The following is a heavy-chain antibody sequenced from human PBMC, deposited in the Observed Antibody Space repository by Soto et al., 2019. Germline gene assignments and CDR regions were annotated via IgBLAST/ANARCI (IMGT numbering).Heavy chain of an antibody. D-gene: IGHD1-26*01. CDR3: AGGGLGEDAFDI. V-gene: IGHV4-30-2*01. J-gene: IGHJ3*02. Sequence: ASETLSLTCAVSGGSISSGGYSWSWIRQPPGKGLEWIGYIYHSGSTYYNPSLKSRVTISVDRSKNQFSLKLSSVTAADTAVYYCAGGGLGEDAFDIWGQGTMVTVSS. CDR2: IYHSGST. CDR1: GGSISSGGYS.